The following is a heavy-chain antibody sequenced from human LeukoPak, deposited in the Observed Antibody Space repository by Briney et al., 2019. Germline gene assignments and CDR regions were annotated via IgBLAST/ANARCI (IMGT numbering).Heavy chain of an antibody. CDR3: AKDWDIAAAGHFDY. CDR1: GFTFNIYA. J-gene: IGHJ4*02. D-gene: IGHD6-13*01. V-gene: IGHV3-23*01. Sequence: GGSLRLSCAASGFTFNIYAMTWVRQAPGKELEWVSTISGSGGDTYYADSVKGRFTISRESSKNTLHLQMNSLRAEDTAIYYCAKDWDIAAAGHFDYWGQGTLVTVSP. CDR2: ISGSGGDT.